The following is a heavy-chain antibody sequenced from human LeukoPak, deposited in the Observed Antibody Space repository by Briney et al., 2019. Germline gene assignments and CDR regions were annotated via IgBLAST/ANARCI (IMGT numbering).Heavy chain of an antibody. CDR3: AREAYKYDSSDYHYAGAFDY. J-gene: IGHJ4*02. Sequence: SETLSLTCAVYGGSFSGYYWSWIRQPPGKGLEWIGEINHSGSTNYNPSLKSRVTISADTSKNQFSLKLSSVTAADTAVYYCAREAYKYDSSDYHYAGAFDYWGQGTLVTVSS. V-gene: IGHV4-34*01. CDR1: GGSFSGYY. CDR2: INHSGST. D-gene: IGHD3-22*01.